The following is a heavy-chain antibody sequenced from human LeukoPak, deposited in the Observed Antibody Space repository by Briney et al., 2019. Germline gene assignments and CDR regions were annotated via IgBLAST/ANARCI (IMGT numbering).Heavy chain of an antibody. CDR1: GGSISSYY. CDR3: ARANYYGSGPYYYYMDV. V-gene: IGHV4-59*01. J-gene: IGHJ6*03. D-gene: IGHD3-10*01. Sequence: SETLSLTCTVSGGSISSYYWTWIRQPPGKGLEWIGYMYSSGSTNYNPSLKSRVTISVGMSKNQFSLKLSSLTAADTAVYYCARANYYGSGPYYYYMDVWGKGTTVTVSS. CDR2: MYSSGST.